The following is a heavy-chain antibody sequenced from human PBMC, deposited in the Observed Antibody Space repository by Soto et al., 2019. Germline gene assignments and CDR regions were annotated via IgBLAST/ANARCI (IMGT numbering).Heavy chain of an antibody. J-gene: IGHJ5*02. V-gene: IGHV5-51*01. CDR1: GYSFTSYW. D-gene: IGHD3-3*01. Sequence: GESLKISCKGSGYSFTSYWIGWGRQMPGKGLEWMGIIYPGDSDTRYSPSFQGQVTISADKSISTAYLQGSSLKASDPAMYYCARHFIAGYDFWSGYHRGWFDDWGQGTLVTVSS. CDR3: ARHFIAGYDFWSGYHRGWFDD. CDR2: IYPGDSDT.